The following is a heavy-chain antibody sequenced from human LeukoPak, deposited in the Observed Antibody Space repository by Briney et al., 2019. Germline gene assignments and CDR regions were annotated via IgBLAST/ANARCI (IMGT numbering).Heavy chain of an antibody. D-gene: IGHD5-12*01. J-gene: IGHJ5*02. V-gene: IGHV1-46*01. Sequence: ASVTGYCNASGYIVTSYYMHWVRRPPVQGLEWMGIINPSGGSTSYAQKFQGRVTMTRDTSTSTVYMELSSLRSEDTAVYYCARSSSILWLRSWFDPWGQGTLVTVSS. CDR1: GYIVTSYY. CDR3: ARSSSILWLRSWFDP. CDR2: INPSGGST.